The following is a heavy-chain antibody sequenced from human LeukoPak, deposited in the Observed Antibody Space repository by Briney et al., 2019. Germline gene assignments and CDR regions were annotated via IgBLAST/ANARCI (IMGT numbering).Heavy chain of an antibody. CDR3: ATAKYSN. CDR2: IYYTGSN. V-gene: IGHV4-39*01. D-gene: IGHD6-13*01. Sequence: PSVTLSLTCTVSGGSITGSTYYWGWIRQPPGKGLEWVGSIYYTGSNYYNSFIKSRVTISVDTSKNQLSLKLSSVTAADTAVYYCATAKYSNWGQGTLVTVSS. J-gene: IGHJ4*02. CDR1: GGSITGSTYY.